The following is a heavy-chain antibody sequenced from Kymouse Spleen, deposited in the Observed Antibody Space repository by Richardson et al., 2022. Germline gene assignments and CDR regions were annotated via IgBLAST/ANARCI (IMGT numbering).Heavy chain of an antibody. Sequence: QVQLVQSGAEVKKPGASVKVSCKASGYTFTGYYMHWVRQAPGQGLEWMGWINPNSGGTNYAQKFQGWVTMTRDTSISTAYMELSRLRSDDTAVYYCARDRSSGYYYYGMDVWGQGTTVTVSS. CDR1: GYTFTGYY. V-gene: IGHV1-2*04. D-gene: IGHD6-19*01. CDR3: ARDRSSGYYYYGMDV. J-gene: IGHJ6*02. CDR2: INPNSGGT.